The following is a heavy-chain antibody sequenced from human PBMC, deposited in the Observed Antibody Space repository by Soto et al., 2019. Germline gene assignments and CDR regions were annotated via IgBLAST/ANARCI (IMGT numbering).Heavy chain of an antibody. V-gene: IGHV1-69*01. CDR2: IIPIFGTA. CDR1: GGTFSSYA. CDR3: AREVGGGYCSGGSCYGDYYYYGMDV. J-gene: IGHJ6*02. Sequence: QVQLVQSGAEVKKPGSSVKVSCKASGGTFSSYAISWVRQAPGQGLEWMGGIIPIFGTANYAQKFQGRVTITADESTRTAYMELSSLRSEDTAVYYCAREVGGGYCSGGSCYGDYYYYGMDVWGQGTTVTVSS. D-gene: IGHD2-15*01.